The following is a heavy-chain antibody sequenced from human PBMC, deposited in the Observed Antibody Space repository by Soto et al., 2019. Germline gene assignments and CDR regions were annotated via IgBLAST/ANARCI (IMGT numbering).Heavy chain of an antibody. CDR3: ARELYTSNCYWFDP. Sequence: EVQLVESGGGLVQPGGSLRLSCAASGFTFSTYWMSWVRQAPGKGLEWVGNIKQDGSEKYYVDSVKGRFTISRDNARNSLYLQMNSLRAEDTAVYYCARELYTSNCYWFDPWGQGTLVTVSS. J-gene: IGHJ5*02. V-gene: IGHV3-7*01. D-gene: IGHD6-13*01. CDR2: IKQDGSEK. CDR1: GFTFSTYW.